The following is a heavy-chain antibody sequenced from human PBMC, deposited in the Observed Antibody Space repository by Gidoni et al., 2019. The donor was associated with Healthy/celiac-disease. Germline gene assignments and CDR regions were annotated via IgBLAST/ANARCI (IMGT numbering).Heavy chain of an antibody. CDR2: IYYSGST. Sequence: QLQLQESGPGLVKPSETLSLTCTVSGGSISSSSYYWGWIRQPPGKGLEWIGSIYYSGSTYYNPSLKSRVTISVDTSKNQFSLKLSSVTAADTAVYYCARLWDIVVPTGWFDPWGQGTLVTVSS. CDR1: GGSISSSSYY. V-gene: IGHV4-39*01. D-gene: IGHD2-15*01. CDR3: ARLWDIVVPTGWFDP. J-gene: IGHJ5*02.